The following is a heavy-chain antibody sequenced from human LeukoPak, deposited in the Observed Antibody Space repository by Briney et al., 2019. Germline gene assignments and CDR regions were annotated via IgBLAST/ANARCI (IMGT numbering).Heavy chain of an antibody. V-gene: IGHV3-20*04. CDR2: INWNGGST. CDR3: ARDPVQYQLLGENWFDP. J-gene: IGHJ5*02. CDR1: GFTFDDYG. D-gene: IGHD2-2*01. Sequence: PGGSLRLSCAASGFTFDDYGMSWVRQAPGKGLEWVSGINWNGGSTGYADSVKGRFTISRDNAKNSLYLQMNSLRAEDTALYYCARDPVQYQLLGENWFDPWGQGTLVTVSS.